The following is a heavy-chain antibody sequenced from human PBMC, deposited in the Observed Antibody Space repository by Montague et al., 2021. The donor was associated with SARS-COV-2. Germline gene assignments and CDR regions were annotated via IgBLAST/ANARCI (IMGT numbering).Heavy chain of an antibody. CDR2: INHSGGT. CDR1: GGSFSGYY. CDR3: TREGYQVLWSDYYYYGMDV. V-gene: IGHV4-34*01. J-gene: IGHJ6*02. Sequence: SETLPLTCAVYGGSFSGYYWSWIRQPPGKGLEWIGEINHSGGTNXNPSLKSRVTISVDTSKNQFSLKLSSVTAADTAVYYCTREGYQVLWSDYYYYGMDVWGQGTTVTVSS. D-gene: IGHD2-2*01.